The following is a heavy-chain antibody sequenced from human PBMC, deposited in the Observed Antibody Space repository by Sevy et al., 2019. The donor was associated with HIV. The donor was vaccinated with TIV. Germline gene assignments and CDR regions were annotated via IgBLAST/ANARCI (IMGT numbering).Heavy chain of an antibody. CDR3: ARGGKNRGEGTLYYFDY. CDR1: GFTFSSYS. Sequence: GGSLRLSCAASGFTFSSYSMNWVRQAPGKGLEWVSYISSSSSTIYYADSVKGRFTISRDNAKNSLYLQMNSLRAEDTAVYYCARGGKNRGEGTLYYFDYWGQRTLVTVSS. V-gene: IGHV3-48*01. D-gene: IGHD3-16*01. J-gene: IGHJ4*02. CDR2: ISSSSSTI.